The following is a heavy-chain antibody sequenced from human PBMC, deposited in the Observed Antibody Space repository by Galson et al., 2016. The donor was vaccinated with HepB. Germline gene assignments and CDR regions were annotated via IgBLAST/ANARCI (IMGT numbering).Heavy chain of an antibody. J-gene: IGHJ4*02. V-gene: IGHV1-69*13. Sequence: SVKVSCKASGGTFGNYSFTWLRQAPGQGLEWMGGIIPMFDTPKYAKKFQGRVTITADESTSTAYMELSSLRSEDTAVYYCAREGLFDHVWGSYRYFDYWGQGTLVTLSS. CDR1: GGTFGNYS. CDR3: AREGLFDHVWGSYRYFDY. CDR2: IIPMFDTP. D-gene: IGHD3-16*02.